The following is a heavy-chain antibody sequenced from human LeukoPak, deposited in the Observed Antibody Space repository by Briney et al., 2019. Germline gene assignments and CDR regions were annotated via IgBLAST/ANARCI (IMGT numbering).Heavy chain of an antibody. CDR3: ARRAPGQAFDT. CDR2: IYPGDSDT. Sequence: GESLKISCKASGYVFTTFWIGWVRQMPGKGLEWMGIIYPGDSDTRYSPSFQGQVTISADKSINTAYLQWSSLKASATAMYYSARRAPGQAFDTWGQGTMVTVSS. J-gene: IGHJ3*02. V-gene: IGHV5-51*01. CDR1: GYVFTTFW.